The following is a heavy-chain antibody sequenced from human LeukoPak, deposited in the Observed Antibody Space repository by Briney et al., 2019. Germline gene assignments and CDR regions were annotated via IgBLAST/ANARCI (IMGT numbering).Heavy chain of an antibody. CDR1: GFTYSSYA. CDR2: ISGSGGST. V-gene: IGHV3-23*01. Sequence: GGSLRLSCAASGFTYSSYAMSWVRQAPGKGLERVAAISGSGGSTYYADSVKGRFTISRDNSKNTLYLQMNSLRAEDTAVYYCAKYYFDSSGYYYLRKNWYFDLWGRGTLVTVSS. D-gene: IGHD3-22*01. CDR3: AKYYFDSSGYYYLRKNWYFDL. J-gene: IGHJ2*01.